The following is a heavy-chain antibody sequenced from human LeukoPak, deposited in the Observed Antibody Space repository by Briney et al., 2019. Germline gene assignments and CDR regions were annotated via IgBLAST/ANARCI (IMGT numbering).Heavy chain of an antibody. CDR1: GGSISPYF. V-gene: IGHV4-59*01. CDR2: IYYRGST. Sequence: SETLSLTCTVSGGSISPYFWSWIRQPPGKGLEWIGYIYYRGSTNYNPSLKSRVTISLDTFKDQFSLKLSSVTAADTAVYYCAREVVVKGYFDYWGQGTLVTVSS. D-gene: IGHD3-22*01. CDR3: AREVVVKGYFDY. J-gene: IGHJ4*02.